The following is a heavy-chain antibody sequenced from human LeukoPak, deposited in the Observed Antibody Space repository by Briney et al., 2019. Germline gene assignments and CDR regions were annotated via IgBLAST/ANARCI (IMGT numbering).Heavy chain of an antibody. V-gene: IGHV3-30*02. CDR2: MRSDGSTK. D-gene: IGHD3-22*01. J-gene: IGHJ4*02. Sequence: GGSLRLSCAASGFSFSSYGMHWVRQAPGKGLEWVAYMRSDGSTKYYADSAKGRFTISRDNSKNTLYLQMNSLRPEDTAVYYCAKGYDSSGYCLDHWGQGTLVTVSS. CDR3: AKGYDSSGYCLDH. CDR1: GFSFSSYG.